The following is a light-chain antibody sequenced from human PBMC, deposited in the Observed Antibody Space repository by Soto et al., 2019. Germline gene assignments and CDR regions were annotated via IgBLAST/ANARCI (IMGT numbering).Light chain of an antibody. Sequence: QSALTQPASVSGSPGQSITIACAGTSSDVGGNNHVFWYQQHPGKAPKLIIYGVINRPSGVSYRFSGSKPGNTASLTISGLQTEDEADYSCNSFTGSRGYVFGTGTKVTVL. V-gene: IGLV2-14*01. CDR2: GVI. CDR3: NSFTGSRGYV. J-gene: IGLJ1*01. CDR1: SSDVGGNNH.